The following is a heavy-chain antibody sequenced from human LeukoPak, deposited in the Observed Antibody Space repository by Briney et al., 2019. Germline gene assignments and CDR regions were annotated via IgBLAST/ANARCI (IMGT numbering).Heavy chain of an antibody. V-gene: IGHV3-23*01. CDR3: AKEPGCSGGSCPFDY. Sequence: GGSLRLSCAASGFTLSSYAMSWVRQAPGKGLEWVSAISGSGGSTYYADSVKGRFTISRDNSKNTLYLQMNSLRAEDTAVYYCAKEPGCSGGSCPFDYWGQGTLVTVSS. CDR2: ISGSGGST. J-gene: IGHJ4*02. D-gene: IGHD2-15*01. CDR1: GFTLSSYA.